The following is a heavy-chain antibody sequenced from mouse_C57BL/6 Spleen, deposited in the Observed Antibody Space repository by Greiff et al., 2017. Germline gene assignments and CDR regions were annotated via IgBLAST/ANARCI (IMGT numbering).Heavy chain of an antibody. J-gene: IGHJ4*01. CDR2: IRSKSNNYAT. V-gene: IGHV10-1*01. CDR3: VRNYYSNYGAMDY. CDR1: GFSFNTYA. Sequence: DVKLVESGGGLVQPKGSLKLSCAASGFSFNTYAMNWVRQAPGKGLEWVARIRSKSNNYATYYADSVKDRFTISRDDSESMLYLQMNNLKTEDTAMYYWVRNYYSNYGAMDYWCQGTSVTVSS. D-gene: IGHD2-5*01.